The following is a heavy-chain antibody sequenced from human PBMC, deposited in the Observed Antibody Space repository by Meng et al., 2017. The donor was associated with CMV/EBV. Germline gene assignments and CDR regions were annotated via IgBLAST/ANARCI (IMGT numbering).Heavy chain of an antibody. Sequence: FPFSSYWMHGVRQAPGQGLVWVSRINSDGSSTSYADSVKGRFTISRDNAKNTLYLQMNSLRAEDTAVYYCARGGDVLLWFGEFHLDYWGQGTLVTVSS. V-gene: IGHV3-74*01. CDR1: FPFSSYW. CDR3: ARGGDVLLWFGEFHLDY. D-gene: IGHD3-10*01. J-gene: IGHJ4*02. CDR2: INSDGSST.